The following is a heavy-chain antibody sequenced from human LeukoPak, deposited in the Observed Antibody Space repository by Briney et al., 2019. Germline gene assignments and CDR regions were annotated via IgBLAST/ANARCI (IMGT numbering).Heavy chain of an antibody. D-gene: IGHD6-19*01. J-gene: IGHJ4*02. V-gene: IGHV3-13*05. CDR1: GFTFSSYD. Sequence: GGSLRLSCAASGFTFSSYDMHWVRQATGKGLEWVSAIGTAGDPYYPGSVKGRFTISRENAKNSLYLQMNSLRPEDTAVYFCARASRWLAFDNWGQGTLVTVSS. CDR2: IGTAGDP. CDR3: ARASRWLAFDN.